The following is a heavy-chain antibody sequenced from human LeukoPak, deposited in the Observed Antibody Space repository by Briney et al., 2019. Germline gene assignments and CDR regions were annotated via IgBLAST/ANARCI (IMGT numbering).Heavy chain of an antibody. V-gene: IGHV1-2*02. CDR1: GYTFTDYY. Sequence: ASVKVSCKASGYTFTDYYVHWVRQAPVQGVQWMGGISPSTGGTNYAQKFQGRVTMTRDTSISTAYLELSRLASDDTALYYCARNYGRSSRYFDYWGQGTLVTVSS. D-gene: IGHD4-23*01. J-gene: IGHJ4*02. CDR2: ISPSTGGT. CDR3: ARNYGRSSRYFDY.